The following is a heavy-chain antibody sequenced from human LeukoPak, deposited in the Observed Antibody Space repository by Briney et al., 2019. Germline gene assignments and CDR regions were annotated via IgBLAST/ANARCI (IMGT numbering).Heavy chain of an antibody. Sequence: GGSLGLSCAASGFTFSSYAMHWVRQAPGKGLEWVAVISYDGSNKYYADSVKGRFTISRDNSKNTLYLQMNSLRAEDTAVYYCARLTVGAFDIWGQGTMVTVSS. D-gene: IGHD3-9*01. CDR1: GFTFSSYA. CDR2: ISYDGSNK. J-gene: IGHJ3*02. CDR3: ARLTVGAFDI. V-gene: IGHV3-30-3*01.